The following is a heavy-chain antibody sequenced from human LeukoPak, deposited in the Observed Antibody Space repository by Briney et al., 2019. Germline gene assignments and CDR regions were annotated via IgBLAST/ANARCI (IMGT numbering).Heavy chain of an antibody. CDR1: EVTFSSYE. Sequence: GGSLRLSCAASEVTFSSYEMNWVRQAPGKGLEWVSYISSRGSTIFYADSVKGRVTISRDNAKNSLYLRMNTLRVEDTAVYYCARDERHAFDIWGQGTMVTVSS. V-gene: IGHV3-48*03. J-gene: IGHJ3*02. CDR2: ISSRGSTI. D-gene: IGHD5-24*01. CDR3: ARDERHAFDI.